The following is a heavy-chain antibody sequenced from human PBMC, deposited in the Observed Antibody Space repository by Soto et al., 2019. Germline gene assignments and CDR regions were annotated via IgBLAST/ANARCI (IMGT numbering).Heavy chain of an antibody. CDR3: ARGRWLRQSFDY. CDR2: INHSGST. D-gene: IGHD5-12*01. J-gene: IGHJ4*02. V-gene: IGHV4-34*02. Sequence: QVQLEQWGAGLLKPSETLSLTCAVYGGSFSGYYWSWIRQPPGKGLEWIGEINHSGSTNYNPSLTSRVTISVDTSKNQFSLNLYSVTAADTAVYYCARGRWLRQSFDYCVQGTLVTVSS. CDR1: GGSFSGYY.